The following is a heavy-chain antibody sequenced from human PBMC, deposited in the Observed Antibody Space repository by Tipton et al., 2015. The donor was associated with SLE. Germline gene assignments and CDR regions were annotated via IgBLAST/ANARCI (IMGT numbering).Heavy chain of an antibody. J-gene: IGHJ4*02. D-gene: IGHD6-19*01. Sequence: QSGPEVKKPGASVNVSCKSSVYTFSTYGFTWVRQAPGQGLEWMGWISGYNGYANYAQRFQGRLTMTTDTSTSTAYMELRSLRYDDSAMYYCARGSGYSSGRFDYWGQGTLVTVSS. V-gene: IGHV1-18*01. CDR1: VYTFSTYG. CDR2: ISGYNGYA. CDR3: ARGSGYSSGRFDY.